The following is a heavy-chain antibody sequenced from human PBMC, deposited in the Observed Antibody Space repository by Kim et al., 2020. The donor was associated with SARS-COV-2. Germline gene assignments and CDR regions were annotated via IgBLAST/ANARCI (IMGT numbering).Heavy chain of an antibody. J-gene: IGHJ4*02. V-gene: IGHV1-18*04. CDR3: ARDDGSAYYPLHY. CDR2: ISGYNDNT. Sequence: ASVKVSCKASGYTFTSYGITWVRQAPGQGPEWMGWISGYNDNTNFAQKLQGRVSMTTDTSTSTAYMELRSLRSDDTAVYYCARDDGSAYYPLHYWGQGTLVTVSA. CDR1: GYTFTSYG. D-gene: IGHD3-3*01.